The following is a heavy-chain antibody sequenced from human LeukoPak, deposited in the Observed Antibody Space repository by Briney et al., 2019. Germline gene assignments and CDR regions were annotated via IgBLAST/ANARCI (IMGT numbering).Heavy chain of an antibody. J-gene: IGHJ4*02. CDR3: AKNTYSSGWFGDY. Sequence: PGRSLRLSCAASGFTFSSYGMHWVRQAPGKGLEWVAVISYDGSNKYYADSVKGRFTISRDNSKNTLYLQMNSLRAEDTAVYYCAKNTYSSGWFGDYWGQGTLVTVSS. CDR2: ISYDGSNK. CDR1: GFTFSSYG. V-gene: IGHV3-30*18. D-gene: IGHD6-19*01.